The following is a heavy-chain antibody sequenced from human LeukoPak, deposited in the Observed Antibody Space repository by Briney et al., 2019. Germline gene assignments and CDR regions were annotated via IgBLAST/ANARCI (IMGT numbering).Heavy chain of an antibody. V-gene: IGHV1-69*04. CDR2: IIPILGIA. Sequence: SVKVSCKASGGTFSSYAISWVRPAPGQGLEWMGRIIPILGIANYTQKLQDRVTLTADKSTSTAYIALSRQRSTDTAVYYCARGDVYGSGSYFVYWGQGTLVTVSS. D-gene: IGHD3-10*01. J-gene: IGHJ4*02. CDR1: GGTFSSYA. CDR3: ARGDVYGSGSYFVY.